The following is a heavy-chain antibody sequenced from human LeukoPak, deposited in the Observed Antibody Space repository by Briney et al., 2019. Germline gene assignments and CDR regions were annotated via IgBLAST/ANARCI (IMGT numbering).Heavy chain of an antibody. V-gene: IGHV3-23*01. D-gene: IGHD6-19*01. CDR2: INANAINT. J-gene: IGHJ5*02. CDR3: AKPISGGLAVTADWFDP. Sequence: ARSLRRSCAASRFTFDDYGMSSVRHSPWTSLQWVSTINANAINTYYADSVKGRFTISRDNSKSTLYLQLNSLRAEDTAVYYCAKPISGGLAVTADWFDPWGQGTLVTVSS. CDR1: RFTFDDYG.